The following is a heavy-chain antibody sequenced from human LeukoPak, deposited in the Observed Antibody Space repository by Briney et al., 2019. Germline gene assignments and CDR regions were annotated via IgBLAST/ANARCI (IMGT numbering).Heavy chain of an antibody. CDR3: ARGRNIEMTTMSGGSDY. CDR2: LNPNRVDT. D-gene: IGHD5-24*01. Sequence: ASLKVSCKVSGYTLSQVVIHWGRQAPGQGREWMGWLNPNRVDTNYAQKCQGRVSMTRDTSISTAYMDLSDLRSDDTAVYYCARGRNIEMTTMSGGSDYWGQGTLVTVSS. V-gene: IGHV1-2*02. J-gene: IGHJ4*02. CDR1: GYTLSQVV.